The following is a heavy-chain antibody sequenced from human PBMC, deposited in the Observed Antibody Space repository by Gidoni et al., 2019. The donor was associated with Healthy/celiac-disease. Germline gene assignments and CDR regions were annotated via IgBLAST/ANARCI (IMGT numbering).Heavy chain of an antibody. Sequence: QVQLVESGGGVVQPGRSLRLSCAASGFTFSSYGMHWVRQAPGKGLELVAVIWYDGSNKYYADSVKGRFTISRDNSKNTLYLQMNSLRAEDTAVYYCARDHRYSSSWRSYYYYGMDVWGQGTTVTVSS. V-gene: IGHV3-33*01. CDR2: IWYDGSNK. CDR1: GFTFSSYG. CDR3: ARDHRYSSSWRSYYYYGMDV. D-gene: IGHD6-13*01. J-gene: IGHJ6*02.